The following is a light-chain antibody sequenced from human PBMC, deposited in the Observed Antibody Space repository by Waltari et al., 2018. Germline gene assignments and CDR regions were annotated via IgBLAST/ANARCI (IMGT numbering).Light chain of an antibody. CDR1: SGYTNYK. J-gene: IGLJ2*01. CDR3: GADHGNGSKGV. V-gene: IGLV9-49*01. CDR2: VGSGGIGG. Sequence: QPVVTQTPSASASLGASVTLTRTLSSGYTNYKVDWYQQRPGKGPRFVMRVGSGGIGGSKGDGIPGRFSVLGSGLNRYLTIKNIQEEDESDYHCGADHGNGSKGVFGGGTKLTV.